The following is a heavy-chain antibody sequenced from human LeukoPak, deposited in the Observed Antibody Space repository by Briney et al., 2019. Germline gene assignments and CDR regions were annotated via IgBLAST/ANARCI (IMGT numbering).Heavy chain of an antibody. J-gene: IGHJ4*02. CDR1: GGSFSGYY. CDR2: IYGSGTT. V-gene: IGHV4-34*01. D-gene: IGHD3-16*01. Sequence: SETLSLTCAVYGGSFSGYYWSWIRQPPGKGLEWIGSIYGSGTTYYDPPLRSRVSISADTSKSHFSLELSSVTAADTAVYYCASVGGGSPYWGQGTLVTVSS. CDR3: ASVGGGSPY.